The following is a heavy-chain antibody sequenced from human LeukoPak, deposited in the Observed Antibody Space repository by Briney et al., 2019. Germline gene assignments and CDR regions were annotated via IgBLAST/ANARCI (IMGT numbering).Heavy chain of an antibody. J-gene: IGHJ4*02. Sequence: GGSLRLSCVASGFTFTNFAMSWVRQAPGKGLESVATISDSDDSTYYADSVMGRFTISRDKSKNTLYLEMTSLRAEDTAIYYCAKSLRGYGGYDYWGQGTQVTVSS. CDR1: GFTFTNFA. CDR2: ISDSDDST. CDR3: AKSLRGYGGYDY. D-gene: IGHD4/OR15-4a*01. V-gene: IGHV3-23*01.